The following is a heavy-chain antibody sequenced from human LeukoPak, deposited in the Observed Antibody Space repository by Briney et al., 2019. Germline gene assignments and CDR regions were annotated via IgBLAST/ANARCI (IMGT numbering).Heavy chain of an antibody. V-gene: IGHV3-53*01. D-gene: IGHD5-18*01. CDR3: ARGGWVRAMAIDY. CDR2: IYSGGST. CDR1: GFTVSSNY. J-gene: IGHJ4*02. Sequence: GGSLRLSCAASGFTVSSNYMSWVRQAPGKGLEWVSVIYSGGSTYYADSGKGRFTISRDNSKNTLYLQMNSLRAEDTAVYYCARGGWVRAMAIDYWGQGTLVTVSS.